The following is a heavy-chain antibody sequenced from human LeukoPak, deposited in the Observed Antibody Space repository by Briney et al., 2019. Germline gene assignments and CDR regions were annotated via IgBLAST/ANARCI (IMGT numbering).Heavy chain of an antibody. D-gene: IGHD3-22*01. CDR1: GFTFSSYS. CDR2: ISSSSTT. Sequence: GGSLRLSCAASGFTFSSYSMNWVRQAPGKGLEWVSYISSSSTTYYADSVKGRFTISRDNAKNSLYLQMNSLRAEDTAVYYCARGNAVDYYDSSGYYTDFDYWGQGTLVTVSS. J-gene: IGHJ4*02. CDR3: ARGNAVDYYDSSGYYTDFDY. V-gene: IGHV3-48*01.